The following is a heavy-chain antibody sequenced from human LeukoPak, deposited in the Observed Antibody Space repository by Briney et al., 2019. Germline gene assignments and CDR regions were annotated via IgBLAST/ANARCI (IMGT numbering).Heavy chain of an antibody. V-gene: IGHV1-18*01. J-gene: IGHJ4*02. D-gene: IGHD3-22*01. CDR3: AQEVSDSSGYYSDY. Sequence: HEASVKVSCKASGGTFSSYAISWVRQAPGQGLEWMGWISACNGNTNYAQKLQGRVTMTTDTSTSTAYMELRSLRSDDTAVYYCAQEVSDSSGYYSDYWGQGTLVTVSS. CDR1: GGTFSSYA. CDR2: ISACNGNT.